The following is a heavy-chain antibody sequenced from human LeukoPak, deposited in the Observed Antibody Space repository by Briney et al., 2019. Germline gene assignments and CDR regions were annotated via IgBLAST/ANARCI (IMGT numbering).Heavy chain of an antibody. V-gene: IGHV3-33*01. D-gene: IGHD5-18*01. CDR3: ARDRYTYGYGTTDY. Sequence: GRSLRLSCAASGFTFSSHGMHWVRQAPGKGLEWVAVIWYDGSNKYYADSVKGRFTISRDNSKNTLYLQMNSLRAEDTAVYYCARDRYTYGYGTTDYWGQGTLVTVSS. CDR2: IWYDGSNK. CDR1: GFTFSSHG. J-gene: IGHJ4*02.